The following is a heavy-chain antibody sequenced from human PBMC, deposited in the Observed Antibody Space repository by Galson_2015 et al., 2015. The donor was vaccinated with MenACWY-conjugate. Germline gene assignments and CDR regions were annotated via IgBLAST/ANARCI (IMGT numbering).Heavy chain of an antibody. D-gene: IGHD6-19*01. CDR1: GFTFSSFG. CDR2: ISGSGAGT. Sequence: SLRLSCAASGFTFSSFGMSWVRQAPGKRLEWVSAISGSGAGTHYADSVKGRFTISRDNSKDTLFLQMNGLRVEDTAVYYCVKDRQWLDYFDYWGQGTLVAVSS. J-gene: IGHJ4*02. CDR3: VKDRQWLDYFDY. V-gene: IGHV3-23*01.